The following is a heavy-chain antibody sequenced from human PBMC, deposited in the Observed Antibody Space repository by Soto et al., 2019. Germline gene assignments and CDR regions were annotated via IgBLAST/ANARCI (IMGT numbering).Heavy chain of an antibody. Sequence: ASVKVSCKASGYKFTNSHMHWVRQAPGQGLEWMGIIDPSGGSTTYAQKFQGRLTMTRDTSTSTVYMELSSLTSDDTAVYYCVRYSGYDYFFDYWG. D-gene: IGHD5-12*01. CDR2: IDPSGGST. J-gene: IGHJ4*01. CDR3: VRYSGYDYFFDY. CDR1: GYKFTNSH. V-gene: IGHV1-46*03.